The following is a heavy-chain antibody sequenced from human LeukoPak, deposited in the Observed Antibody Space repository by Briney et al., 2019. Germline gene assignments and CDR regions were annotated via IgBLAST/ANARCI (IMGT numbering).Heavy chain of an antibody. CDR1: GYTFTDYY. D-gene: IGHD3-22*01. CDR2: IHPNSGAT. CDR3: ARRCDTSSYYTYYFDY. V-gene: IGHV1-2*02. J-gene: IGHJ4*02. Sequence: GASVKVSFKTSGYTFTDYYLHWVRQAPGQGLEWVGWIHPNSGATHYAQKFQGRLTMTRDTSISTAYMELSRLRSDDTAVYFCARRCDTSSYYTYYFDYWGQGTLVTVSS.